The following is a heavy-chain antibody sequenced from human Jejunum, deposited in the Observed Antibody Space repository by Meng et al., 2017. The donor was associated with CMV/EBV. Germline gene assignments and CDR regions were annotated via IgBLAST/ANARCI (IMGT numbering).Heavy chain of an antibody. CDR1: NFSIRSGYY. CDR3: ARSTTGPGDY. J-gene: IGHJ4*02. D-gene: IGHD1-1*01. Sequence: CPVSNFSIRSGYYWGSIRQPPGKGLEFLASIYQTGTTFSNPSLKSRLSISVDTSKNQFSLKVTSVTAADTAVYYCARSTTGPGDYWGQGTRVTVSS. V-gene: IGHV4-38-2*01. CDR2: IYQTGTT.